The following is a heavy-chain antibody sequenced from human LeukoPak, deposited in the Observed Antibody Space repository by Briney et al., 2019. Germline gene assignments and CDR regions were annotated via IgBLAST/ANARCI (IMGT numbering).Heavy chain of an antibody. CDR3: ARGPPRGKYYYVDV. CDR2: IGTASDT. V-gene: IGHV3-13*01. D-gene: IGHD1-1*01. Sequence: GGSLRLSCAASGFTFSSFDMHWVRQPTGQGLEWVSTIGTASDTYYPGSVEGRFTLSRDNAKNSLYLQTNSLTAGDTAVYYCARGPPRGKYYYVDVWGKGTTVTVSS. CDR1: GFTFSSFD. J-gene: IGHJ6*03.